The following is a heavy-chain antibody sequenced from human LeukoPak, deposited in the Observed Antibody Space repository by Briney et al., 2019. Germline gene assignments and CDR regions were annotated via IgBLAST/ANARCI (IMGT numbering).Heavy chain of an antibody. J-gene: IGHJ4*02. V-gene: IGHV1-3*01. CDR1: GYTFTNHA. CDR3: ARGLWFGHSLSYYFDH. CDR2: IDAGNGKT. D-gene: IGHD3-10*01. Sequence: GASVKVSCKASGYTFTNHAMQWVRQAPGQRLEWMGWIDAGNGKTKYSQKFQGRVTITRDTSANTAYMEPSSLRSEDTAVCYCARGLWFGHSLSYYFDHWGQGTLVTVSS.